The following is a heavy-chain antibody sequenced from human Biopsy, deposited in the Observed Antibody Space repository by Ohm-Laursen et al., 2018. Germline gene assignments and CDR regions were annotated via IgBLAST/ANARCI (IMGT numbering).Heavy chain of an antibody. V-gene: IGHV1-18*01. Sequence: ASVKVSCKASGFIFTSYGLSWVRQAPGQGLEWMGWISSSNDNTNYAQKFQGRITMTADTSTSTAYMELRSLRSDDTAVYYCARDFFDSSGYFYYYNGVDLWGQGTTVTVSS. D-gene: IGHD3-22*01. CDR3: ARDFFDSSGYFYYYNGVDL. CDR1: GFIFTSYG. J-gene: IGHJ6*02. CDR2: ISSSNDNT.